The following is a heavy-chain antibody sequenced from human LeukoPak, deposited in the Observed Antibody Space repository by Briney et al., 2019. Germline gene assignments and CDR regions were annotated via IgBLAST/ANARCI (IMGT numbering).Heavy chain of an antibody. D-gene: IGHD2/OR15-2a*01. CDR1: GFTFTSYG. Sequence: GGSLRLSCVVSGFTFTSYGVHWVRQAPGKGLEWVAFIRHDGSEKYYVDSVKGRFTISRDNARNSLYLQMDNLRAEDTGVYYCARDFYDGFALDYWGQGTLVTVSS. CDR2: IRHDGSEK. CDR3: ARDFYDGFALDY. V-gene: IGHV3-30*02. J-gene: IGHJ4*02.